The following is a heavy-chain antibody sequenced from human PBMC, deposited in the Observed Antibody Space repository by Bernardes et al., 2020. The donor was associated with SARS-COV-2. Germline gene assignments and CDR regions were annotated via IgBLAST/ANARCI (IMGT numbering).Heavy chain of an antibody. CDR2: IYYSGST. D-gene: IGHD3-3*01. CDR1: GGSVSSGSYY. V-gene: IGHV4-61*01. CDR3: AREYYDFWSGYSGGYYGMDV. Sequence: SETLSLTCTVSGGSVSSGSYYWSWIRQPPGKGLEWIGYIYYSGSTNYNPSLKSRVTISVDTSKNQFSLKLSSVTAADTAVYYCAREYYDFWSGYSGGYYGMDVWGQGTTVTVSS. J-gene: IGHJ6*02.